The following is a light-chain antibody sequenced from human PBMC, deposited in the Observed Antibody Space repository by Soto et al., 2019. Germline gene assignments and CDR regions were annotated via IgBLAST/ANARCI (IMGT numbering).Light chain of an antibody. Sequence: QSVLTQPPSVSAAPGQKVTISCAGSSSNIGGNSVSWYEQLPGTAPKRLIYDDNKRPSGIPDRFSGSKSGTSATLGITGLQTGDEAAYYCGSWDSSLSADVFGTGTKVTVL. V-gene: IGLV1-51*01. J-gene: IGLJ1*01. CDR1: SSNIGGNS. CDR2: DDN. CDR3: GSWDSSLSADV.